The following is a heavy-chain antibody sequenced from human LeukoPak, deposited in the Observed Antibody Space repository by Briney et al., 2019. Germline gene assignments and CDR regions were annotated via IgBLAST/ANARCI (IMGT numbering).Heavy chain of an antibody. CDR2: ISWNSAYI. CDR3: ARGIFNSASPNLDY. V-gene: IGHV3-9*01. D-gene: IGHD1-14*01. Sequence: GRSLRLSCAASGFKFDDYAMHWVRQVPGKGLEWVSDISWNSAYIGYADSVKGRFTISRDNAKNSLYLQMNSLRAEDTAIYYCARGIFNSASPNLDYWGQGSLVTVSS. J-gene: IGHJ4*02. CDR1: GFKFDDYA.